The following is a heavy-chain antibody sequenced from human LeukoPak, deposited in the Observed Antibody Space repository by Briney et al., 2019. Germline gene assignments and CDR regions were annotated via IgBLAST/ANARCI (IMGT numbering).Heavy chain of an antibody. CDR3: ARTMIVVVPPDY. V-gene: IGHV1-2*02. Sequence: ASVKVSCKASGYTFTGYYMHWVRQAPGQGLEWMEWINPNSGGTNYAQKFQGRVTMTRDTSISTAYMELSRLRSDDTAVYYCARTMIVVVPPDYWGQGTLVTVSS. CDR1: GYTFTGYY. D-gene: IGHD3-22*01. CDR2: INPNSGGT. J-gene: IGHJ4*02.